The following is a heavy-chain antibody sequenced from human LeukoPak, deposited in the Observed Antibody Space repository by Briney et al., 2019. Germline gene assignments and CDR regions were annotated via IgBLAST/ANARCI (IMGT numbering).Heavy chain of an antibody. J-gene: IGHJ4*02. CDR1: GFTFSSYA. D-gene: IGHD6-19*01. V-gene: IGHV3-23*01. CDR2: ISGSGGST. CDR3: AKNSGWLAHFDY. Sequence: GGSLRLSCAASGFTFSSYAMSWVRQAPGKELEWVSAISGSGGSTFYADSVKGRFTISRDNSKNTLYLQMNSLRAEDTAVYYCAKNSGWLAHFDYWGQGTLVTVSS.